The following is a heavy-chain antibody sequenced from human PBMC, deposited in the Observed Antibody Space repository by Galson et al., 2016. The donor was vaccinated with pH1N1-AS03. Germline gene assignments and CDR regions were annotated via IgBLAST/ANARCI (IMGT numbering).Heavy chain of an antibody. J-gene: IGHJ5*02. Sequence: SVKVSCKASGGTFSSYTINWVRQAPGHGLEWMGRLIPILDLVNYARNFQERVTITLDKSANTGYMELSRLKFDDTAIYYCAREVRTIRGRGWFDPWGQGTLVTVSS. CDR1: GGTFSSYT. V-gene: IGHV1-69*04. D-gene: IGHD3-10*01. CDR2: LIPILDLV. CDR3: AREVRTIRGRGWFDP.